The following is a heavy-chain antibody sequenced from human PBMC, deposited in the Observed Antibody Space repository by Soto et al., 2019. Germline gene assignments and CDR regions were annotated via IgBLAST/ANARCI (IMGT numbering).Heavy chain of an antibody. D-gene: IGHD3-9*01. CDR2: IIPILGIA. J-gene: IGHJ4*02. CDR1: GGTFRSYT. V-gene: IGHV1-69*08. Sequence: QVQLVQSGAEVKKPGSSVKVSCKASGGTFRSYTISWVRQAPGQGLEWMGRIIPILGIANYAQKFQGRVTITADKSTSTAYMELSSLRSEDTAVYYCARDLDDILTGSPPYYFDYWGQGTLVTVSS. CDR3: ARDLDDILTGSPPYYFDY.